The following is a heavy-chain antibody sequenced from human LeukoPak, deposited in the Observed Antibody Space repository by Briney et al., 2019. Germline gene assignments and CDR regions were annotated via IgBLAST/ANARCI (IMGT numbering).Heavy chain of an antibody. CDR1: GFTFSSYA. V-gene: IGHV3-30-3*01. J-gene: IGHJ6*02. Sequence: GGSLRLSCAASGFTFSSYAMHWVRQAPGKGLEWVAVISYDGSNKYYADSAKGRFTISRDNSKNTLYLQMNSLRAEDTAVYYCARPLQRYYYYGMDVWGQGTTVTVSS. D-gene: IGHD4-11*01. CDR3: ARPLQRYYYYGMDV. CDR2: ISYDGSNK.